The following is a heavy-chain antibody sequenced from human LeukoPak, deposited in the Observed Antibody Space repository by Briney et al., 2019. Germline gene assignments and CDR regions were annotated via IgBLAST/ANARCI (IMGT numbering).Heavy chain of an antibody. CDR2: ISYDGSNK. CDR1: GFTFSSYA. CDR3: ARSSGYRGIDF. J-gene: IGHJ4*02. V-gene: IGHV3-30-3*01. Sequence: GGSLRLSCAASGFTFSSYAMHWVRQAPGKGLEWAAVISYDGSNKYYADSVKGRFTISRDNAKNSLYLQMSSLRAEDTAVYYCARSSGYRGIDFWGQGTLVTVSS. D-gene: IGHD5-12*01.